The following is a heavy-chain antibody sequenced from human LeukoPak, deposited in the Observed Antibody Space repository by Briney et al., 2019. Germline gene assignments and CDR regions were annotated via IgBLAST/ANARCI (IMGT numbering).Heavy chain of an antibody. V-gene: IGHV3-23*01. D-gene: IGHD5-12*01. Sequence: PGGSLRPSCVASGFTFRNYAMSWVRQAPGKGLEWVSSISGSGGTTYYTDSVKGRFTISRDNSKSTLYLQMNSLRVEDTAVYYCAKARGYSGHDYLGSFDYWGQGTLVTVSS. J-gene: IGHJ4*02. CDR1: GFTFRNYA. CDR2: ISGSGGTT. CDR3: AKARGYSGHDYLGSFDY.